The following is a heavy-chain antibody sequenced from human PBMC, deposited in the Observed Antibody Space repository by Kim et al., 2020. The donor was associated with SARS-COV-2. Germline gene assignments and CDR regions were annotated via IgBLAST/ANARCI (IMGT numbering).Heavy chain of an antibody. Sequence: ADSVKGRFTISGDNSKTTLYLQMNSLRAEDTAVYYCAKDRYFDWFPPGDYWGQGTLVTVSS. D-gene: IGHD3-9*01. V-gene: IGHV3-23*01. CDR3: AKDRYFDWFPPGDY. J-gene: IGHJ4*02.